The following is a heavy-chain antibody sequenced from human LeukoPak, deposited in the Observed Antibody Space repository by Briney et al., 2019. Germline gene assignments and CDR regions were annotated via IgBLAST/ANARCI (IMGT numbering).Heavy chain of an antibody. V-gene: IGHV4-38-2*02. D-gene: IGHD2-15*01. CDR2: MYHRGNT. CDR3: ARDGRCSGNSCYPFDY. J-gene: IGHJ4*02. Sequence: SETLSLTWAVSGYSINSGYYWGWIRQPPGQGLEWIGSMYHRGNTYYNPSLKSRVTISVDTSKNQFSLKLSSVTAADTAVYYCARDGRCSGNSCYPFDYWGQGTLVAVSS. CDR1: GYSINSGYY.